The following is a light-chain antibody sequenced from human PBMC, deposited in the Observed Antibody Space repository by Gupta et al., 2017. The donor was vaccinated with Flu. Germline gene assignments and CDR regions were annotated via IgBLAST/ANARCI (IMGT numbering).Light chain of an antibody. CDR1: SNMESQF. V-gene: IGLV1-47*01. CDR2: LGN. CDR3: AAWDDGLSGRVV. J-gene: IGLJ2*01. Sequence: SNMESQFVSWYQQLPGTAPKLLICLGNQLPPGVPDRFSGSKSGTSASLAIGGLRSEDESEYYCAAWDDGLSGRVVFGGGTRLTVL.